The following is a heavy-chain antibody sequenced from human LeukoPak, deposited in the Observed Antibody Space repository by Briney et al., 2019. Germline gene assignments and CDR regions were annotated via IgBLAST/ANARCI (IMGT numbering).Heavy chain of an antibody. D-gene: IGHD6-13*01. CDR3: AKGHSSTWYGTDV. CDR1: GFTFSSYT. Sequence: GGSLRLSCAASGFTFSSYTMIWVRQAPGKGLEWVSAISGSGDSTSYANSVKGRFTISRDTSKNTLYLQMNSLRAEDTAVYYCAKGHSSTWYGTDVWGEGTTVTVSS. CDR2: ISGSGDST. V-gene: IGHV3-23*01. J-gene: IGHJ6*04.